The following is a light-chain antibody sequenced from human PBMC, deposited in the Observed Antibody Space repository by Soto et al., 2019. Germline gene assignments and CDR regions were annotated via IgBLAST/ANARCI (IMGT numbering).Light chain of an antibody. CDR3: AAWDDSLNGPM. Sequence: QSVLTQPPSASGTPGQRVTISCSGSSSNIGGNTVTWYHHLQGTAPKVLIDNNDQRPSAVPARVSGSKSGTSATLTISGLQSEDEADYYCAAWDDSLNGPMFGGGTKVTVL. CDR1: SSNIGGNT. V-gene: IGLV1-44*01. CDR2: NND. J-gene: IGLJ3*02.